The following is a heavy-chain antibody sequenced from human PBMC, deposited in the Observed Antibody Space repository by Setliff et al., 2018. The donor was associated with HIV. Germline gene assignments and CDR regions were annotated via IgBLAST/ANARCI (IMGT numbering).Heavy chain of an antibody. Sequence: ASVNFSCKASGYTFTSYAMHWVRQAPGKRLEWMGWINAGNGNTKYSQEFQGRVTITRDTSASTAYMELSRLRSEEMAVYYCGRGGRRIAAAGTFDYWGQGTLVTVSS. CDR1: GYTFTSYA. J-gene: IGHJ4*02. V-gene: IGHV1-3*03. D-gene: IGHD6-13*01. CDR3: GRGGRRIAAAGTFDY. CDR2: INAGNGNT.